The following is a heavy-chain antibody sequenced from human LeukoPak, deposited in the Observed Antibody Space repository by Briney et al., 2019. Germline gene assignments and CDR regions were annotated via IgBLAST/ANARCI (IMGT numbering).Heavy chain of an antibody. J-gene: IGHJ4*02. CDR2: IYFSGNT. CDR1: GGSISSTYYY. V-gene: IGHV4-39*07. D-gene: IGHD4-11*01. CDR3: ASLNNDYLFDFEN. Sequence: SETLSLTCSVSGGSISSTYYYWGWIRQPPGKGLEWIGSIYFSGNTYYNPSLKSRVTISVDTSENHFSLRLSSVTAADTAVYYCASLNNDYLFDFENWGQGTLVTVSS.